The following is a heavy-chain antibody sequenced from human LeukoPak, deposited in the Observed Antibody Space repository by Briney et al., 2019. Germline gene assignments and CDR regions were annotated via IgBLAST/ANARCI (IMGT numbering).Heavy chain of an antibody. CDR1: GFGFSIFG. CDR2: ILYDGSNK. CDR3: AKVAISSTWNYYYYGMDV. V-gene: IGHV3-33*05. J-gene: IGHJ6*02. Sequence: GGSLRLSCAASGFGFSIFGMHWVRQAPGKGLEWVGAILYDGSNKFYADSVKGRFTISRDNSRNTLFLQMTTLRGEDTGVYYCAKVAISSTWNYYYYGMDVWGRGTAVTVSS. D-gene: IGHD6-13*01.